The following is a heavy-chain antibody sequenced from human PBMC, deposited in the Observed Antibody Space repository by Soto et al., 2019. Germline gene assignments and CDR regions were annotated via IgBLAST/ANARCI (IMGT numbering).Heavy chain of an antibody. V-gene: IGHV4-31*03. CDR2: IYYSGSP. J-gene: IGHJ5*02. CDR3: TRGLSNPGWFAP. CDR1: GGSISSGGYY. D-gene: IGHD4-4*01. Sequence: QVQLQESGPGLVKPSQTLSLTCTVSGGSISSGGYYWSWIRQHPGKGLEWIGYIYYSGSPYYNPSLKSRVTTSVDTPKNQFSPKLSSVTAVDTAVYYCTRGLSNPGWFAPCGQATLVTVSS.